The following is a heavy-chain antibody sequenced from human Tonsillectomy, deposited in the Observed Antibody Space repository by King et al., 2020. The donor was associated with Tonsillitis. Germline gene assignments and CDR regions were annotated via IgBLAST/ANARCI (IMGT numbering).Heavy chain of an antibody. D-gene: IGHD3-22*01. CDR1: GGSMSSGGCF. CDR2: IYYSGST. Sequence: HVQLQESGPGLVKPSQTLSLTCTVSGGSMSSGGCFWSWIRQPPGKGLEWIGYIYYSGSTHYNPSLKNRVTISVDTSKNQFSLKLTSVTAADTAVYYCASASDYDSSSYYYFNYWGQGTLVTVSS. CDR3: ASASDYDSSSYYYFNY. J-gene: IGHJ4*02. V-gene: IGHV4-30-4*07.